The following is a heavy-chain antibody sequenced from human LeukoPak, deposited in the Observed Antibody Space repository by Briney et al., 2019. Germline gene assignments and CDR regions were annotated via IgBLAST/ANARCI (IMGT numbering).Heavy chain of an antibody. V-gene: IGHV1-45*02. CDR1: GYTFTSYD. D-gene: IGHD4-11*01. CDR3: ARSSDSSNYLFAY. J-gene: IGHJ4*02. Sequence: SVKVSCKASGYTFTSYDINWVRQATGQGLEWMGWITPFNGNTYYAQKFQDRVTITRDRSMSTAYMELSSLRSEDTAMYYCARSSDSSNYLFAYWGQGTLVTVSS. CDR2: ITPFNGNT.